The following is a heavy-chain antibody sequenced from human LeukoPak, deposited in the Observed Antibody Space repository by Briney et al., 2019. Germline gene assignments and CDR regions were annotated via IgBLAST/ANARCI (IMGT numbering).Heavy chain of an antibody. J-gene: IGHJ4*02. V-gene: IGHV3-33*08. CDR1: GFTFSSYS. CDR3: ARGASGSYASDY. D-gene: IGHD1-26*01. Sequence: PGGSLRLSCAASGFTFSSYSMNWVRQAPGKGLEWVAVIWYDGSNKYYADSVKGRFTISRDNSKNTLYLQMNSLRAEDTAVYYCARGASGSYASDYWGQGTLVTVSS. CDR2: IWYDGSNK.